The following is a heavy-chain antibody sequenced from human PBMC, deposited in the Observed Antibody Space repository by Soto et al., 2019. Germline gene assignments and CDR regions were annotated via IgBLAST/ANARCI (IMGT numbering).Heavy chain of an antibody. J-gene: IGHJ4*02. CDR3: ARAPFTIYVTSGYYDY. Sequence: PGGSLRLSCAASGFTFSSYSMNWVRQAPGKGLEWVSYISSSSSTIYYADSVKGRFTISRDNSKNTVYLQMNSLRAEDTAVYYCARAPFTIYVTSGYYDYWGQGTLVTVSS. CDR1: GFTFSSYS. V-gene: IGHV3-48*01. D-gene: IGHD3-22*01. CDR2: ISSSSSTI.